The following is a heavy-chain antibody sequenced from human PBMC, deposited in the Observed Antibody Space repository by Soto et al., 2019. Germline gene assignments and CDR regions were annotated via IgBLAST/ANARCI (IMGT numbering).Heavy chain of an antibody. D-gene: IGHD2-8*01. CDR3: ARDIESVTAKHFFYYYAMDV. Sequence: ASVKVSCKASGFTFSNYGLNWVRQASGQGLEWMGWVSANNGHTNYAQNLQGRVSMTTDTSTSTAYMELRGLTFDDTAVYYCARDIESVTAKHFFYYYAMDVWGQGTTVTVSS. CDR1: GFTFSNYG. J-gene: IGHJ6*02. CDR2: VSANNGHT. V-gene: IGHV1-18*01.